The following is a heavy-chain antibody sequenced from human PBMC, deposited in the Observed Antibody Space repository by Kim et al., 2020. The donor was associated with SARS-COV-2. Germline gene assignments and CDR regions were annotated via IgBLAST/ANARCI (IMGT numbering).Heavy chain of an antibody. J-gene: IGHJ4*02. CDR2: INGGGGTT. D-gene: IGHD1-26*01. CDR3: AKGFAGSFLDY. Sequence: GGSLRLSCAASGFSFSNYSMNWVRHAPGKGLEWVSVINGGGGTTYYADSVKGRFTVSRDNSKNTLYLQMNSLRAEDTALYYCAKGFAGSFLDYWGQGSPVTVSS. V-gene: IGHV3-23*01. CDR1: GFSFSNYS.